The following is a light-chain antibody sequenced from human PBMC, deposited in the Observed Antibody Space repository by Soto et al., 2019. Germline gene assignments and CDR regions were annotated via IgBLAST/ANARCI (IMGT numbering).Light chain of an antibody. CDR1: QSVSSY. J-gene: IGKJ4*01. V-gene: IGKV3-11*01. CDR3: QQRTNWPLT. Sequence: ETVLTQSPATLSLSPGERATLSCRASQSVSSYLAWYQQKPGQAPRLHIYDASNRATGIPARFSGSGSGTDFTLTISSLEPEDFAVYFFQQRTNWPLTFGGGTKVEIK. CDR2: DAS.